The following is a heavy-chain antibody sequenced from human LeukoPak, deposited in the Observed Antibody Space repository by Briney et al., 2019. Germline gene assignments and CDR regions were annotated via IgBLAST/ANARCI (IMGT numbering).Heavy chain of an antibody. CDR1: GGSISSGGYY. J-gene: IGHJ4*02. CDR3: ARHGALPLPFDY. D-gene: IGHD3-10*01. Sequence: SQTLSLTCTVSGGSISSGGYYWSWIRQHPGKGLEWIGYIYYSGSTDYNPSLKSRFTMSVDTSKNQFSLKLSSVTAADTAVYYCARHGALPLPFDYWGQGTLVTVSS. V-gene: IGHV4-31*03. CDR2: IYYSGST.